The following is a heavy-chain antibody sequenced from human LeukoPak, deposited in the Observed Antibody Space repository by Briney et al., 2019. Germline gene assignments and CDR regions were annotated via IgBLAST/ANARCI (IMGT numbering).Heavy chain of an antibody. V-gene: IGHV1-2*02. CDR3: ARAPSGSVLNGGRYFDY. CDR2: INPNSGGT. Sequence: ASVKVSCKASGYTFTGYYMHWVRQASGQGLEWMGWINPNSGGTDYTQKIQGRVTMTRDTSITTAYVELSGLRSDDAAVYYCARAPSGSVLNGGRYFDYWGQGTLVTVSS. D-gene: IGHD1-26*01. J-gene: IGHJ4*02. CDR1: GYTFTGYY.